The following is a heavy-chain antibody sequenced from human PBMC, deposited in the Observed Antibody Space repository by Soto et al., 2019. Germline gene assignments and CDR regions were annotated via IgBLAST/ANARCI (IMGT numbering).Heavy chain of an antibody. CDR3: ARMVRSGTYGNYDCYAMDV. Sequence: EVQLVESGGGLVQPGGSLRLSCAASGFTFSNYWMNWVRQAPGKGLEWVANINQDGSEKYYVDSVKGRFTMSRDNAKNSLYLQMNSLRAEATAVYYCARMVRSGTYGNYDCYAMDVWGQGTTVTVSS. CDR2: INQDGSEK. V-gene: IGHV3-7*01. CDR1: GFTFSNYW. D-gene: IGHD1-26*01. J-gene: IGHJ6*02.